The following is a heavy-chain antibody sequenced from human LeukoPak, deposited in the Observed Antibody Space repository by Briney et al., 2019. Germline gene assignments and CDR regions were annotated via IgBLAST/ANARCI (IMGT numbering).Heavy chain of an antibody. CDR1: GFTFSSYG. D-gene: IGHD3-3*01. Sequence: GGSLRLSCAASGFTFSSYGMHWVRQAPGKGLEWVAFIRYDGSNKYYADSVKGRFTISRDNSKNTLYLQMNSLRAEDTAVYYCAKGKRSYDFWSGDNDYWGQGTLVTVSS. CDR3: AKGKRSYDFWSGDNDY. J-gene: IGHJ4*02. V-gene: IGHV3-30*02. CDR2: IRYDGSNK.